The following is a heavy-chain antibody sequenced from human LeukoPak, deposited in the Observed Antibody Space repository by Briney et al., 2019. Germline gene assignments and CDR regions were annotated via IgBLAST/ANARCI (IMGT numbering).Heavy chain of an antibody. CDR1: GYTFTSYG. J-gene: IGHJ4*02. CDR2: ISAYNGNT. D-gene: IGHD3-22*01. Sequence: ASVKVSCKASGYTFTSYGISWVRQAPGQGLEWMGRISAYNGNTNYAQKLQGRVTMTTDTSTSTAYMELRSLRSDDTAVYYCARVLFYYDSSGCHDYWGQGTLVTVSS. CDR3: ARVLFYYDSSGCHDY. V-gene: IGHV1-18*01.